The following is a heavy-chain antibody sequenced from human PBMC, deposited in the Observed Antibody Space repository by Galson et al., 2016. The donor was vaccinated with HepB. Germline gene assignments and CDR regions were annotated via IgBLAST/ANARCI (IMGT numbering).Heavy chain of an antibody. Sequence: SLRLSCAASGFTFSSYGMHWVRQAPGKGLEWVAVIWYDGTDKYYADSVKGRFTISRDNSKNTLYLEMNSLRAEDTAVYYCARAQGGQQWLASVYWGRGTLVTVSS. CDR1: GFTFSSYG. CDR2: IWYDGTDK. D-gene: IGHD6-19*01. J-gene: IGHJ4*02. V-gene: IGHV3-33*01. CDR3: ARAQGGQQWLASVY.